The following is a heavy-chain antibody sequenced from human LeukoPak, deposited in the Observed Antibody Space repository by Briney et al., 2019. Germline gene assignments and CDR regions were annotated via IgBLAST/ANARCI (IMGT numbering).Heavy chain of an antibody. CDR3: AKDISPGRGWYYMDV. Sequence: GGSLRLSCAASGFTFDDYVMYWVRQVPGKGLEGVSLITGDGGTRYYADSVKGRFTISRDNGKNSLYLQMNSLRTEDTAFYYCAKDISPGRGWYYMDVWGKGTTVTASS. D-gene: IGHD1-14*01. J-gene: IGHJ6*03. V-gene: IGHV3-43*02. CDR2: ITGDGGTR. CDR1: GFTFDDYV.